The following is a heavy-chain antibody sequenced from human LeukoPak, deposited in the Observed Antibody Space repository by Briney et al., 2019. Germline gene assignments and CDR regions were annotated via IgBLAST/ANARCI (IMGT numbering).Heavy chain of an antibody. V-gene: IGHV3-74*01. Sequence: GGSLRLSCAASGFTFSSYWMHWVRQAPGKGLVWVSRITNDASSTNYVDSVKGRFTISRDNAKNTLYLQMSGLRAEDTAVYYCARVRCTGGSCYFDYWGQGTLVTVSS. J-gene: IGHJ4*02. CDR3: ARVRCTGGSCYFDY. D-gene: IGHD2-8*02. CDR1: GFTFSSYW. CDR2: ITNDASST.